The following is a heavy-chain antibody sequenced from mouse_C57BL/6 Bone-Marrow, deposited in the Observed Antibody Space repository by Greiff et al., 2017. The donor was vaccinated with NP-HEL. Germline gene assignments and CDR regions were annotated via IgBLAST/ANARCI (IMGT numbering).Heavy chain of an antibody. J-gene: IGHJ2*01. Sequence: QVQLQQPGAELVKPGASVKLSCKASSYTFTSYWMHWVKQRPGQGLEWIGMIHPNSGSTNYNEKFKSKATLTVDKSSSTAYMQLSSLTSEDSAVYYCASLYYYGSSYDFDYWGQGTTLTVSS. CDR1: SYTFTSYW. V-gene: IGHV1-64*01. D-gene: IGHD1-1*01. CDR3: ASLYYYGSSYDFDY. CDR2: IHPNSGST.